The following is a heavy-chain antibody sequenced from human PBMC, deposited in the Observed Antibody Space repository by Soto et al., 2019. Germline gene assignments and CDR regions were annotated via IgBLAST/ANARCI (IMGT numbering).Heavy chain of an antibody. CDR3: ARGGRKKSSSSYYHYYYMDV. V-gene: IGHV4-59*01. CDR2: IYYSGST. Sequence: SETLSLTCTVSGGSISSYYWSWIRQPPGKGLEWIGYIYYSGSTNYNPSLKSRVTISVDTSKNQFSLKLSSVTAADTAVYYCARGGRKKSSSSYYHYYYMDVWGKGTTVTVSS. D-gene: IGHD6-6*01. CDR1: GGSISSYY. J-gene: IGHJ6*03.